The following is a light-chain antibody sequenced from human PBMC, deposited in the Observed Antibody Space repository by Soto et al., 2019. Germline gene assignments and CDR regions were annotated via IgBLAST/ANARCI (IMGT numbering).Light chain of an antibody. V-gene: IGKV3-20*01. CDR2: GAS. CDR3: QQYNSWPLT. J-gene: IGKJ4*01. CDR1: QSVSSSY. Sequence: VLTQYPRTLALSAGRGAPVSCRASQSVSSSYLAWYQQKPGQAPRLLIYGASSRATGIPDRFSGSGPGTAFTLTIRRLESDEFAVYYCQQYNSWPLTFGGGTKVDIK.